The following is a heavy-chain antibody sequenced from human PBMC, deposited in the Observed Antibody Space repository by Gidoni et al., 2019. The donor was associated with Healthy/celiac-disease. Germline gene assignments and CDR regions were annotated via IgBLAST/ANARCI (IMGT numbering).Heavy chain of an antibody. Sequence: EVQLLESGGGLVQPGGSLRLSCAAPGFTFSSYAMSWVRQAPGKGLGWVSAISGSGGSTYYADSVKGRFTISRDNSKNTLYLQMNSLRAEDTAVYYCANSLSGWFDPWGQGTLVTVSS. CDR2: ISGSGGST. CDR1: GFTFSSYA. V-gene: IGHV3-23*01. J-gene: IGHJ5*02. CDR3: ANSLSGWFDP.